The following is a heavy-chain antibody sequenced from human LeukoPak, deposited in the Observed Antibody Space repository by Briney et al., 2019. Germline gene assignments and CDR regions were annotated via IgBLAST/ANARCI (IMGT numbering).Heavy chain of an antibody. Sequence: GASVKVSCKASGYTSTSYAMHWVRQAPGQRLEWMGWINAGNGNTKYSQEFQGRVTITRDTSASTAYMELRSLRSDDTAVYYCARDPDYDSSGYYYPRDDDAFDIWGQGTMVTVSS. J-gene: IGHJ3*02. D-gene: IGHD3-22*01. CDR3: ARDPDYDSSGYYYPRDDDAFDI. V-gene: IGHV1-3*01. CDR2: INAGNGNT. CDR1: GYTSTSYA.